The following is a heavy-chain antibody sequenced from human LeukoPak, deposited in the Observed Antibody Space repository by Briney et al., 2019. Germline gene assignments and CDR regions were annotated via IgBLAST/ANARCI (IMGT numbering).Heavy chain of an antibody. CDR2: ISGSGGST. V-gene: IGHV3-23*01. J-gene: IGHJ4*02. D-gene: IGHD6-6*01. Sequence: GGSLRLSCAASGFTFSSYAMSWVRQAPGKGLEWVSAISGSGGSTYYADSVKGRFTISRDNSKNTLYLQMNSLRAEDTAVYYCANPFGSSPPGGNFDYWGQGTLVTVSS. CDR1: GFTFSSYA. CDR3: ANPFGSSPPGGNFDY.